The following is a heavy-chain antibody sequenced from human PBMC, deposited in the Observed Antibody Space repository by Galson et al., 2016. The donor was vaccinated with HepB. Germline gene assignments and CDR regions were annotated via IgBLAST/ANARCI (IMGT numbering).Heavy chain of an antibody. V-gene: IGHV1-18*01. J-gene: IGHJ4*02. CDR3: ARDERRPGGNWGYFDY. CDR2: ISGNNGDT. D-gene: IGHD4-23*01. CDR1: GYTFTSFG. Sequence: SVKVSCKASGYTFTSFGFRWVRQAPGQGLEWMAWISGNNGDTDVAPTFEDRVTITIDTSTTTAYIELRTLKSDDTAVYYCARDERRPGGNWGYFDYWGQGTLVTVSS.